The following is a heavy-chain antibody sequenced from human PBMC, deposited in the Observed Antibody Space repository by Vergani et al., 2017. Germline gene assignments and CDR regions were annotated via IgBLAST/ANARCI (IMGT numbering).Heavy chain of an antibody. V-gene: IGHV1-24*01. D-gene: IGHD3-22*01. J-gene: IGHJ4*02. CDR3: GIVTYYYDSSGYSLDY. Sequence: QVQLVQSGSEVRKLGASVKVSCQVSGYSLTELTIHWVRQAPGKGLEWMGGFDPENDEVTFAHHIQGRVTMTEDRSTDTAYMELSSLRPENTALYYCGIVTYYYDSSGYSLDYWGQGTLVTVSS. CDR2: FDPENDEV. CDR1: GYSLTELT.